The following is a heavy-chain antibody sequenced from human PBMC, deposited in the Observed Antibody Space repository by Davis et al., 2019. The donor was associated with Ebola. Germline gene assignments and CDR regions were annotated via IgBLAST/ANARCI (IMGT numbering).Heavy chain of an antibody. CDR3: ARGPSMVSFDY. V-gene: IGHV4-34*01. CDR1: GGSFSGYY. Sequence: MPSKTLSLTCAVYGGSFSGYYWSWIRQPPGKGLEWIGEINHSGSTNYNPSLKSRVTISVDTSKNQFSLKLSSVTAADTAVYYCARGPSMVSFDYWGQGTLVTVSS. CDR2: INHSGST. D-gene: IGHD5-18*01. J-gene: IGHJ4*02.